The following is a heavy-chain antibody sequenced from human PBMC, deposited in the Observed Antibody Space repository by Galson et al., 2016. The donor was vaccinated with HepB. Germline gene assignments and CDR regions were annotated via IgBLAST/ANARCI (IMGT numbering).Heavy chain of an antibody. J-gene: IGHJ4*02. V-gene: IGHV3-30*03. CDR3: ARVSGESGPDY. CDR1: GFTFSSYG. Sequence: SLRLSCAASGFTFSSYGMNWVRQAPGKGLEWVAVISYDGSHKYYAASVKGRFTISRDNSKNTLYLQMNSLRAEDTAVYYCARVSGESGPDYWGQGTLVTVSS. D-gene: IGHD3-10*01. CDR2: ISYDGSHK.